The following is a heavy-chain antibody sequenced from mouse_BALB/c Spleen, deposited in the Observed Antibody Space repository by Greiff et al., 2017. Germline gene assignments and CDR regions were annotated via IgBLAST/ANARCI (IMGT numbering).Heavy chain of an antibody. CDR2: IDPANGNT. V-gene: IGHV14-3*02. J-gene: IGHJ2*01. D-gene: IGHD1-1*01. CDR1: GFNIKDTY. CDR3: ARFLYYYGSLEDY. Sequence: VHVKQSGAELVKPGASVKLSCTASGFNIKDTYMHWVKQRPEQGLEWIGRIDPANGNTKYDPKFQGKATITADTSSNTAYLQLSSLTSEDTAVYYCARFLYYYGSLEDYWGQGTTLTVSS.